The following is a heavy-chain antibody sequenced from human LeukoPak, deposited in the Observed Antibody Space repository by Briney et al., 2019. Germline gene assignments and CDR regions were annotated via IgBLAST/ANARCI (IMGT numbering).Heavy chain of an antibody. J-gene: IGHJ4*02. CDR2: ISYDGSNK. V-gene: IGHV3-30-3*01. D-gene: IGHD4-17*01. Sequence: GGSLRLSCAASGFTFSSYAMHWVRQAPGEGLEWVAVISYDGSNKYYADSVKGRFTISRDNSKNTLYLQMNSLRAEDTAVYYCARAGGDDYGDYYSYFDYWGQGTLVTVSS. CDR1: GFTFSSYA. CDR3: ARAGGDDYGDYYSYFDY.